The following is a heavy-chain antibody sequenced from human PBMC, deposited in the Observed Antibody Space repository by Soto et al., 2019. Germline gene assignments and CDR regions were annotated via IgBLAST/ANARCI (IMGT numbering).Heavy chain of an antibody. CDR1: GGSFSGYY. CDR2: INHSGRT. D-gene: IGHD3-22*01. Sequence: QVQLQQWGAGLLKPSETLSLTCAVSGGSFSGYYWSWIRQPPGKGMEWLGEINHSGRTNYNPSLKSRVTISVDTSKNQFSLKLSSVTAADTAVYYCARAMVVVLDAFDIWGQGTLVTVSS. V-gene: IGHV4-34*01. CDR3: ARAMVVVLDAFDI. J-gene: IGHJ3*02.